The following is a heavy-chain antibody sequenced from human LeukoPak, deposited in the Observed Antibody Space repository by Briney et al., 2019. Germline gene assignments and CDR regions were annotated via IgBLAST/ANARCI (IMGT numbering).Heavy chain of an antibody. Sequence: PGESLKISCKGSGYSFTSYWIGWVRQMPGKGLEWMGIIYPGDSDTRYSPSFQGQVTISADKSISTAYLQWSSLKASDTAMYYCARTLGRVAAAGVYYYGMDVWGQGTTVTVSS. D-gene: IGHD6-13*01. CDR1: GYSFTSYW. CDR3: ARTLGRVAAAGVYYYGMDV. CDR2: IYPGDSDT. V-gene: IGHV5-51*01. J-gene: IGHJ6*02.